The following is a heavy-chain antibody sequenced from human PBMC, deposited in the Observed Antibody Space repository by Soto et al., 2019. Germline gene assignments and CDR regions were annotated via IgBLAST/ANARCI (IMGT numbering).Heavy chain of an antibody. D-gene: IGHD2-15*01. CDR1: GYTFTSYG. V-gene: IGHV1-18*04. Sequence: ASVKVSCTASGYTFTSYGISWVRQAPGQGLEWMGWISAYNGNTNYAQKLQGRVTMTTDTSTSTAYIELRSLRSDDTAVYYCARAPAHRRATATSFDYWGQGTLVTVSS. CDR2: ISAYNGNT. CDR3: ARAPAHRRATATSFDY. J-gene: IGHJ4*02.